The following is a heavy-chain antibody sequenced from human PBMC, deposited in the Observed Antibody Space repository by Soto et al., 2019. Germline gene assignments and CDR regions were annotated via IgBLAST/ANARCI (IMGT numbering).Heavy chain of an antibody. J-gene: IGHJ4*02. CDR1: GGSISGSYYY. CDR2: VFYTGFT. CDR3: ARGLFSQGDYVPYYFDY. V-gene: IGHV4-39*01. Sequence: SETLSLTCAVSGGSISGSYYYWGWLRQSPGKGPEWIGSVFYTGFTSYNPSLESRVSVSVDTSKNQFSLKVSSVTAADTAVYYCARGLFSQGDYVPYYFDYWGQGTLVTVSS. D-gene: IGHD4-17*01.